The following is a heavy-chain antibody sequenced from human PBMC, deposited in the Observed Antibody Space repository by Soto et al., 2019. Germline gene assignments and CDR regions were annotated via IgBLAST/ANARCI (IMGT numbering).Heavy chain of an antibody. CDR2: IIPIFGTA. Sequence: QVQLVQSGAEVKKPGSSVKVSCKASGGTFSSYAISWVRQAPGQGLEWMGGIIPIFGTANYAQKFQGRVTITADESTSTAYMELSSLRSEDTAVYYCARGTLARYCSGGSCFGYWGQGTLVTVSS. CDR3: ARGTLARYCSGGSCFGY. D-gene: IGHD2-15*01. CDR1: GGTFSSYA. J-gene: IGHJ4*02. V-gene: IGHV1-69*01.